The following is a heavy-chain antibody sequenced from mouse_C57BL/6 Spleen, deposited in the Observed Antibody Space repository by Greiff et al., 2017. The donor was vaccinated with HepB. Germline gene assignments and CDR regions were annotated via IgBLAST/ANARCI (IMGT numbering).Heavy chain of an antibody. J-gene: IGHJ3*01. CDR1: GFTFSDYY. CDR2: ISNGGGST. Sequence: EVHLVESGGGLVQPGGSLKLSCAASGFTFSDYYMYWVRQTPEKRLEWVAYISNGGGSTYYPDTVKGRFTISRDNAKNTLYLQMSRLKSEDTAMYDCASAYYYGSSPFAYWGQGTLVTVSA. CDR3: ASAYYYGSSPFAY. V-gene: IGHV5-12*01. D-gene: IGHD1-1*01.